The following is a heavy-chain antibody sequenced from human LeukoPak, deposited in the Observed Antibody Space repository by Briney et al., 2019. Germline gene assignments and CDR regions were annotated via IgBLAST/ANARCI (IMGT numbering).Heavy chain of an antibody. J-gene: IGHJ3*02. CDR1: GFTFSTYA. CDR3: AREARELRGGVAFDI. D-gene: IGHD1-26*01. Sequence: PGGSLRLSCAASGFTFSTYAMSWVRQAPGKGLEWVSVISGSGDSTSYADSVKGRFTISRDNSKNTLYLQMNSLRAEDTAVYYCAREARELRGGVAFDIWGQGTMVTVSS. CDR2: ISGSGDST. V-gene: IGHV3-23*01.